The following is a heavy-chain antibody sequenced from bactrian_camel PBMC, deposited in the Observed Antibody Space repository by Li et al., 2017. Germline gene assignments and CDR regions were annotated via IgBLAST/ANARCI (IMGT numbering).Heavy chain of an antibody. J-gene: IGHJ6*01. Sequence: HVQLVESGGGSAQAGGSLRLSCTASGDRYSRQYMAWFRQVPGQEREGVAAISADGGRTEYTDSVKGRFTISRDDNQRTIYLQMNSLEPEDTAIYYCAADLRWCRSGYFDPHGRVGYWGQGTQVTV. V-gene: IGHV3-3*01. D-gene: IGHD2*01. CDR3: AADLRWCRSGYFDPHGRVGY. CDR2: ISADGGRT. CDR1: GDRYSRQY.